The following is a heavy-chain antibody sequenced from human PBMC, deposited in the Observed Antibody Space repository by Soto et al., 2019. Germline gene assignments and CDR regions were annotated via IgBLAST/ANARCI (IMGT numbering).Heavy chain of an antibody. CDR2: IIPILGIA. CDR1: GGTFSSYT. D-gene: IGHD5-12*01. Sequence: QVQLVQSGAEVKKPGSSVKVSCKASGGTFSSYTISWVRQAPGQGLEWMGRIIPILGIANYAQKFQGRVTITADKSTSTAYMELSSLRSEDTAVYYCARDPDVGSGYDYFDYWGQGTLVTVSS. V-gene: IGHV1-69*08. J-gene: IGHJ4*02. CDR3: ARDPDVGSGYDYFDY.